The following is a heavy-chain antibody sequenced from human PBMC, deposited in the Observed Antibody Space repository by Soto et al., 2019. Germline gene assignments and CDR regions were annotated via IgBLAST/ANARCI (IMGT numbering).Heavy chain of an antibody. J-gene: IGHJ4*02. CDR1: CDAVTSVNYF. V-gene: IGHV4-61*01. D-gene: IGHD2-21*01. Sequence: RFHTCAVSCDAVTSVNYFLTWIRQPPGVGLEGIGYICKIGISKYNPSLKRRVAMSQDTTKNQFSLNLPSVTAADKGVYFCARGGGNSYYVYHFYTWGQGALVNVSS. CDR3: ARGGGNSYYVYHFYT. CDR2: ICKIGIS.